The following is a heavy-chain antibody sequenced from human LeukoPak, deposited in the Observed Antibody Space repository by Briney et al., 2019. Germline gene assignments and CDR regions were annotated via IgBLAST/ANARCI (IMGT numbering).Heavy chain of an antibody. CDR1: GGTFSSYA. V-gene: IGHV1-69*05. Sequence: SVKVSCKASGGTFSSYAISWVRQAPGQGLEWMGGIIPIFGTANYAQKFQGRVTITTDEPTSTAYMELSSLRSEDTAVYYCARSSGSYYKYFQHWGQGTLVTVSS. D-gene: IGHD1-26*01. CDR3: ARSSGSYYKYFQH. J-gene: IGHJ1*01. CDR2: IIPIFGTA.